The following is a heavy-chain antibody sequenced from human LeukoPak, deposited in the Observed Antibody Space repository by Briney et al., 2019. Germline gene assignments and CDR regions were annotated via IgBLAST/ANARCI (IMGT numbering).Heavy chain of an antibody. CDR3: STARAFDSRSFDY. V-gene: IGHV5-10-1*01. D-gene: IGHD5-12*01. CDR1: GYSFTSYW. J-gene: IGHJ4*02. Sequence: GASLQISCKGSGYSFTSYWISWVRQMPGKGLEWMGRIDPSDSYTNYSPSFQGHVTISADKSINTAYLQWASLKASDTAMYYCSTARAFDSRSFDYWGQGSLVTVSS. CDR2: IDPSDSYT.